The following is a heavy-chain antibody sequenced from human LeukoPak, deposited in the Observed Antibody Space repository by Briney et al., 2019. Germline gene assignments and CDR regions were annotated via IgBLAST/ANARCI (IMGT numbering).Heavy chain of an antibody. D-gene: IGHD3-10*01. CDR3: AKSGERRRPYYFDY. J-gene: IGHJ4*02. V-gene: IGHV3-23*01. Sequence: PGGSLRLSYAASGFTFSGYAMSWVRQAPGKGLEWVSGITGSGSGTYYADSVKGQFTISRDNAKNTLYLQMNSLRVEDTAVYYCAKSGERRRPYYFDYWGQGTLVTVSS. CDR1: GFTFSGYA. CDR2: ITGSGSGT.